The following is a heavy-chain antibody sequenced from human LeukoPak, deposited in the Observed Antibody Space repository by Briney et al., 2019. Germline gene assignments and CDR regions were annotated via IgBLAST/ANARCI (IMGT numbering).Heavy chain of an antibody. D-gene: IGHD3-3*01. CDR1: GYTFTSYY. Sequence: ASVKVSCKASGYTFTSYYMHWVRQAPGQGLEWMGIINPSGGSTSYAQKFQGRVTMTRDTSTSTVYMELSSLRSEDTAVYYRARVERGYDFWSGYYDNWYFDLWGRGTLVTVSS. CDR2: INPSGGST. V-gene: IGHV1-46*01. J-gene: IGHJ2*01. CDR3: ARVERGYDFWSGYYDNWYFDL.